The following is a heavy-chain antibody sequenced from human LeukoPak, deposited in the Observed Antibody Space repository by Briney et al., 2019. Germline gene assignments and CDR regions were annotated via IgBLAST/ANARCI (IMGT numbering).Heavy chain of an antibody. CDR1: GFTFSSSW. D-gene: IGHD5-24*01. CDR3: ARDRGWQQFDY. J-gene: IGHJ4*01. Sequence: PGGSLRLSCVASGFTFSSSWMTWVRQAPGMGLERVANIKADGSGKYYVDSVWGRFSISRDNAKNSPYLELNSLRAEDTGVYFCARDRGWQQFDYWGQGTLVTVFS. V-gene: IGHV3-7*01. CDR2: IKADGSGK.